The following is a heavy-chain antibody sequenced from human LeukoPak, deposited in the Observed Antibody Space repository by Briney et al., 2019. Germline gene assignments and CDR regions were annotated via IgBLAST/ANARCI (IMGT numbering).Heavy chain of an antibody. CDR3: VRESLYYGSGSYYHNFDY. J-gene: IGHJ4*02. D-gene: IGHD3-10*01. CDR1: GFTFSDYY. V-gene: IGHV3-11*06. CDR2: ISSSSSYT. Sequence: PGGSLRLSCAASGFTFSDYYMSWIRQAPGKGLEWVSYISSSSSYTNYADSVKGRFTISRDNAKNSLYLQMNSLRAEDTAVYYCVRESLYYGSGSYYHNFDYWGQGTLLTVSS.